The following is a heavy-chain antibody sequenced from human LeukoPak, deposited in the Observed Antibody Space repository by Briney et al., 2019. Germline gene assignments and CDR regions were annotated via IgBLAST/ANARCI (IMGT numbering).Heavy chain of an antibody. J-gene: IGHJ6*03. CDR2: ISSNGGST. D-gene: IGHD1-26*01. CDR1: GFTFSSYA. Sequence: PGGSLGLSCAASGFTFSSYAMHWVRQAPGKGLEYVSAISSNGGSTYYANSVKGRFTISRDNSKNTLYLQMGSLRAEDMAVYYCARDRLGVGADYYYYYMDVWGKGTTVTVSS. CDR3: ARDRLGVGADYYYYYMDV. V-gene: IGHV3-64*01.